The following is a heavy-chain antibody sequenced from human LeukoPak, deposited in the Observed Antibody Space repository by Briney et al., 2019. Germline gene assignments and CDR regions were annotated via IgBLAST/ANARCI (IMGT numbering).Heavy chain of an antibody. V-gene: IGHV4-34*01. J-gene: IGHJ6*03. CDR2: INHSGST. CDR3: ARRPLRPYYYYYYYMDV. Sequence: SETLSLTCTVSGGSISTYYWNWIRQPPGKGLEWIGEINHSGSTNYNPSLKSRVTISVDTSKNQFSLKLSSVTAADTAVYYCARRPLRPYYYYYYYMDVWGKGTTVTISS. D-gene: IGHD4-17*01. CDR1: GGSISTYY.